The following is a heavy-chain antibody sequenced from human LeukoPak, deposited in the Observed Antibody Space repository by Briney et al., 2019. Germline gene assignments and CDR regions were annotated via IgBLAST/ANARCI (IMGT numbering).Heavy chain of an antibody. J-gene: IGHJ4*02. D-gene: IGHD2-8*01. Sequence: SETLSLTCTVSGGSISSSSYYWGWIRQPPGKGLEWIGSIYYSGSTYYNPSLKSRVTISVDTSNNQFSLKLSSVTAADTAVYYCARSVVLMVYAIPYFDYWGQGTLVTVSS. CDR1: GGSISSSSYY. CDR3: ARSVVLMVYAIPYFDY. V-gene: IGHV4-39*07. CDR2: IYYSGST.